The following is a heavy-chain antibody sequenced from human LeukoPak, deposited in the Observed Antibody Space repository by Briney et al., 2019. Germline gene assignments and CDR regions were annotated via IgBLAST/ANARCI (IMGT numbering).Heavy chain of an antibody. V-gene: IGHV4-4*07. D-gene: IGHD2-15*01. CDR3: AREETTRSQRAFDY. J-gene: IGHJ4*02. CDR2: IHTSGTT. CDR1: NGSIGSFF. Sequence: KPSETLSLTCTVSNGSIGSFFWSCVQQPAGKGLEWIGRIHTSGTTNYNPSLKSRVTMSLDTSKNQFSLELSSVTAADTAVYFCAREETTRSQRAFDYWGQGTLVTVSS.